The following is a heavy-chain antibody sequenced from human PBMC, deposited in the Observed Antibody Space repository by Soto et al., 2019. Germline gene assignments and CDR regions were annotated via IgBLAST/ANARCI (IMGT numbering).Heavy chain of an antibody. CDR2: ISYDGSNK. CDR3: AKMGPLQVVVVIPPPYYYYGMDV. J-gene: IGHJ6*02. Sequence: QVQLVESGGGVVQPGRSLRLSCAASGFTFSSYGMHWVRQAPGKGLEWVAVISYDGSNKYYADSVKGRFTISRDNSKNTLYLQMNSVRAEDTAVYYCAKMGPLQVVVVIPPPYYYYGMDVWGQGTTVTVSS. V-gene: IGHV3-30*18. CDR1: GFTFSSYG. D-gene: IGHD3-22*01.